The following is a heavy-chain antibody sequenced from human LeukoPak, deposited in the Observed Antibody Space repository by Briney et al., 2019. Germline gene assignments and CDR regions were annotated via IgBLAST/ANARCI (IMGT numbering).Heavy chain of an antibody. CDR1: GGTFSSYA. CDR3: ARRVREVVVPAAMGPPGYYWYFDL. V-gene: IGHV1-69*05. J-gene: IGHJ2*01. Sequence: RGASVKVSCKASGGTFSSYAISWVRQAPGQGLEWMGGIIPIFGTANYAQKFQGRVTITTDESTSTAYMELSSLRSEDTAVYYCARRVREVVVPAAMGPPGYYWYFDLWGRGTLVTVSS. D-gene: IGHD2-2*01. CDR2: IIPIFGTA.